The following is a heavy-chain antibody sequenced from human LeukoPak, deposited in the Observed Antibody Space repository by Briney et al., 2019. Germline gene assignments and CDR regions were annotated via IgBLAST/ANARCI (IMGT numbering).Heavy chain of an antibody. V-gene: IGHV3-48*03. D-gene: IGHD3-10*02. CDR3: AELGITMIGGV. CDR1: GFTFSSYE. CDR2: ISSSGSTI. Sequence: GGSPRLSCAASGFTFSSYEMNWVRQAPGKGLEWVSYISSSGSTIYYADSVKGRFTISRDNAKNSLYLQMNSLRAEDTAVYYCAELGITMIGGVWGKGTTVTISS. J-gene: IGHJ6*04.